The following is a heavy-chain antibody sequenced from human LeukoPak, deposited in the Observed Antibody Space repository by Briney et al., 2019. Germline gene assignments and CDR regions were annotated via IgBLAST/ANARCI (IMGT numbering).Heavy chain of an antibody. CDR3: ATSESGRSWDWFAP. V-gene: IGHV1-69*05. J-gene: IGHJ5*02. D-gene: IGHD3-10*01. CDR1: GGSFRTYP. CDR2: LTQFFRKT. Sequence: SVKVSCKASGGSFRTYPISWVRQAPGQGLEWMGGLTQFFRKTNYTQKFQGRLTITTDESSSTAYMELSDLRSDDTAVYYCATSESGRSWDWFAPWGQGTLVTVSS.